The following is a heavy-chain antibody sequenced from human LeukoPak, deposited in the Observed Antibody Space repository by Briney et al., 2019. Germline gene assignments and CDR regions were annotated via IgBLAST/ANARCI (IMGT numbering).Heavy chain of an antibody. CDR1: GGSISSSSYY. D-gene: IGHD3-22*01. CDR2: IYYSGST. V-gene: IGHV4-39*07. Sequence: PSETLSLTCTVSGGSISSSSYYWGWIRQPPGKGLEWIGSIYYSGSTYYNPSLKSRVTISVDTSKNQFSLKLSSVTAADSAVYYCARSDYYYDSSGYYHAQGFDPWGQGTLVTVSS. CDR3: ARSDYYYDSSGYYHAQGFDP. J-gene: IGHJ5*02.